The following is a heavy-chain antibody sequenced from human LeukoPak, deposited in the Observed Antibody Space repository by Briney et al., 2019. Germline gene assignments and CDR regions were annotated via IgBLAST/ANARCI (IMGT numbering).Heavy chain of an antibody. D-gene: IGHD3-16*01. Sequence: SETLSLTCTVSGGSISSTTHYWGWIRQPPGKGLEWIATIYYSGSTYYNPSLKSRVTISVDTSKNQFSLKLRSVTAADTAVYYCARFTLGGGYDAFDIWGQGAMVTVSS. V-gene: IGHV4-39*07. J-gene: IGHJ3*02. CDR3: ARFTLGGGYDAFDI. CDR2: IYYSGST. CDR1: GGSISSTTHY.